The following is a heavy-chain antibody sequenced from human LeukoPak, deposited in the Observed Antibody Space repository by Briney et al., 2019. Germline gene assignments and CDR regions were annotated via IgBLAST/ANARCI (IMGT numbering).Heavy chain of an antibody. V-gene: IGHV1-69*04. J-gene: IGHJ4*02. CDR2: IIPILGIA. CDR3: ARTPYYYDSSGYADY. Sequence: SVKVSCKASGGTFSSYAISWVRQAPGQGLEWMGRIIPILGIANYAQKFQGRVTITADKSTSTAYMELSSLRSEDTAVYYCARTPYYYDSSGYADYWGQGTLVTVSS. CDR1: GGTFSSYA. D-gene: IGHD3-22*01.